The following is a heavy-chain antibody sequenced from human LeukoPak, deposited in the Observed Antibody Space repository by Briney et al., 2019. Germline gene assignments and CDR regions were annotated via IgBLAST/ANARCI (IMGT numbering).Heavy chain of an antibody. J-gene: IGHJ4*02. V-gene: IGHV3-23*01. Sequence: GGSLRLSCAASGFTFSSYVMSWVRQAPGKGLEWVSAISGSDGSTYYADSVKGRFTISRDNSKNTLYLQMDSLRAEDTAVYYCAMLTGETFDYWGQGTLVTVSS. CDR3: AMLTGETFDY. D-gene: IGHD7-27*01. CDR2: ISGSDGST. CDR1: GFTFSSYV.